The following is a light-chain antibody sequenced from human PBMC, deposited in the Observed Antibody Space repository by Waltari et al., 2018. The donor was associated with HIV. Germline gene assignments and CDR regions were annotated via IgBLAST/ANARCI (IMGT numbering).Light chain of an antibody. Sequence: QPAVTQSSSASASLGSSVKLTCTLTSGHSNNIIAWHQQQPGKAPRFLLKLDGSGTYTKGSGVPDRFSGSSSVAARYLTISKLQSEDEADYYCETWDKNSRVFGGGTKLTVL. CDR2: LDGSGTY. CDR1: SGHSNNI. J-gene: IGLJ2*01. CDR3: ETWDKNSRV. V-gene: IGLV4-60*03.